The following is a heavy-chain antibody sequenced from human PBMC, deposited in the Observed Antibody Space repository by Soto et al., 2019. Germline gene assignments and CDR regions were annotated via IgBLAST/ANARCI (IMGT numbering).Heavy chain of an antibody. CDR1: GGSISSSSYY. CDR2: IYYSGST. CDR3: ARRDYYYGMDV. V-gene: IGHV4-39*01. Sequence: PSETLSLTCTVSGGSISSSSYYWGWIRQPPGKGLEWIGSIYYSGSTYYNPSLKSRVTISVDTSKNQFSLKLSSVTAADTAVYYCARRDYYYGMDVWGQGTTVS. J-gene: IGHJ6*02.